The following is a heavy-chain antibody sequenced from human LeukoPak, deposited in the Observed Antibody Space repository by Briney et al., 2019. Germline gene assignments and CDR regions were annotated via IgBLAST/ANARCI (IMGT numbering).Heavy chain of an antibody. CDR3: ARERWGIAAAGEFDY. J-gene: IGHJ4*02. CDR1: GYTFTGYY. V-gene: IGHV1-2*06. Sequence: ASVKVSCKASGYTFTGYYMHWVRQAPGQGLEWMGRINPNSGGTNYAQKFQGRVTMTRDTSISTAYMELSSLRSEDTAVYYCARERWGIAAAGEFDYWGQGTLVTVSS. D-gene: IGHD6-13*01. CDR2: INPNSGGT.